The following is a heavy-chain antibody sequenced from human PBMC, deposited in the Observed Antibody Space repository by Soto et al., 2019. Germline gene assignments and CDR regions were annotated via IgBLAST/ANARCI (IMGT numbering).Heavy chain of an antibody. Sequence: EVQLLESGGVLVQPGGSLRLSCAASGFTFSSFAMSWVRQAPGKGLEWVSGISVSGVSTSNADSVKGRFTISRDNSKNTLYLQMNTLRAEDTAVYYCARDRRGYYDRSGYNGGDYWGQGTLVTVSS. CDR1: GFTFSSFA. J-gene: IGHJ4*02. D-gene: IGHD3-22*01. CDR3: ARDRRGYYDRSGYNGGDY. CDR2: ISVSGVST. V-gene: IGHV3-23*01.